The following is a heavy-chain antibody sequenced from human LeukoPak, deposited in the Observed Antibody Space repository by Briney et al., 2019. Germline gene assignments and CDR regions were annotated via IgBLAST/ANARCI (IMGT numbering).Heavy chain of an antibody. CDR2: IYYSGST. CDR1: GGSFSGYY. Sequence: SETLSLTCAVYGGSFSGYYWSWIRQPPGKGLEWIGYIYYSGSTNYNPSLKSRVTISVDTSKNQFSLKLSSVTAADTAVYYCARDAVNWFDPWGQGTLVTVSS. D-gene: IGHD4-17*01. CDR3: ARDAVNWFDP. J-gene: IGHJ5*02. V-gene: IGHV4-59*01.